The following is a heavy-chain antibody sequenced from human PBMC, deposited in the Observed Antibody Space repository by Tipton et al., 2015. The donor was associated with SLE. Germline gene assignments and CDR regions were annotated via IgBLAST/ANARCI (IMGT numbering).Heavy chain of an antibody. D-gene: IGHD5-18*01. J-gene: IGHJ4*02. Sequence: TLSLTCSVSGGSLSSASYYWTWIRQPAGKGLEWIGRIYTSGSTNYNPSLKSRVTISVDTSKNQFSLKLSSVTAADTAVYYCARGPDGVTDVWGQGTLVTVSS. CDR2: IYTSGST. CDR1: GGSLSSASYY. CDR3: ARGPDGVTDV. V-gene: IGHV4-61*02.